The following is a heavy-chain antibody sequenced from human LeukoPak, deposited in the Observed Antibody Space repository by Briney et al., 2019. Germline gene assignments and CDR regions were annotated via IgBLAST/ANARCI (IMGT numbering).Heavy chain of an antibody. Sequence: GASVKVSCKVSGYTLTELSMHWVRQAPGKGLEWMGGFYPEDGETIYAQKFQGRVTMTEDTSTDTAYMELSSLRSEDTAVYYCATEGDTVVTTRVFDYWGQGTLVTVSS. CDR3: ATEGDTVVTTRVFDY. J-gene: IGHJ4*02. CDR2: FYPEDGET. D-gene: IGHD4-23*01. V-gene: IGHV1-24*01. CDR1: GYTLTELS.